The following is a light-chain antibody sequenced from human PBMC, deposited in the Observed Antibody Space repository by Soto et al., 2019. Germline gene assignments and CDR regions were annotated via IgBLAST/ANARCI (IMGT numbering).Light chain of an antibody. Sequence: EIVLTQSPGTLSLSPGERATLSCRASQSVSSNFLAWFQQQPGQAPRLLVYAASRRVTGIPDRFSGSGSGTVFTLTISRLEPEDFAVYFCQQYGGSPITFGQGTRLEIK. CDR1: QSVSSNF. J-gene: IGKJ5*01. CDR2: AAS. V-gene: IGKV3-20*01. CDR3: QQYGGSPIT.